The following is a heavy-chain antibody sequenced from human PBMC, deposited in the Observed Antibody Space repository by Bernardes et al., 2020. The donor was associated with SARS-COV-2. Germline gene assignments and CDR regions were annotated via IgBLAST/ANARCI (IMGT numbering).Heavy chain of an antibody. CDR1: GYTLTELS. J-gene: IGHJ5*02. CDR3: ATSTALGWQPLSWFDP. D-gene: IGHD1-26*01. Sequence: ASVKVSCKVSGYTLTELSMHWVRQAPGKGLEWMGGFDPEDGETIYAQKFQGRVTMTEDTSTDTAYMELSSLRSEDTAVYYCATSTALGWQPLSWFDPWGQGTLVTVSS. V-gene: IGHV1-24*01. CDR2: FDPEDGET.